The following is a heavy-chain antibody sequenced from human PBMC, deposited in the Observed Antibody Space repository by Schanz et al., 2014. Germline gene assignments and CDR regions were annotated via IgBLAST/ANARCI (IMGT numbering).Heavy chain of an antibody. CDR1: GFTFSSYS. V-gene: IGHV3-48*02. Sequence: EVQLVESGGGLVQPGGSLRLSCAASGFTFSSYSMNWVRQAPGKGLEWVSYISGRTSTIYYADSIKGRFTISRDNAKNSLYLQMNSLRDEDTAVYYCTRGNPPSSDLSPWGQGTLVIVSS. D-gene: IGHD3-3*01. CDR2: ISGRTSTI. CDR3: TRGNPPSSDLSP. J-gene: IGHJ5*02.